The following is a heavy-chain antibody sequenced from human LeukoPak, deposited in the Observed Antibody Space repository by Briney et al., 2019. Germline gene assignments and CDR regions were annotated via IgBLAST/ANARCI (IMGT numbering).Heavy chain of an antibody. CDR3: AKDGDYGDYWHYNYMDV. D-gene: IGHD4-17*01. CDR2: ISGSGTNT. Sequence: GGSLRLSCAASGFTFRSYAMNWVRQAPGKGLEWVSVISGSGTNTYYADSVKGRFTISRDNSKNTLFLQMHSLRAEDTAVYYCAKDGDYGDYWHYNYMDVWGKGTTVTISS. V-gene: IGHV3-23*01. J-gene: IGHJ6*03. CDR1: GFTFRSYA.